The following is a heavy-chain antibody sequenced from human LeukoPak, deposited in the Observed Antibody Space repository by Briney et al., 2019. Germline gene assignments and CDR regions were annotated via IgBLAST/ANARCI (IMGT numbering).Heavy chain of an antibody. Sequence: GGSLRLSCAASGFTFSSYAMHWVRQAPGKGLEWVAVISYDGSNKYYADSVKGRFTISRDNSKNTLYLQMNSLRAEDTAVYYCASCGSYYRDAFDSWGQGTMVTVSS. D-gene: IGHD1-26*01. V-gene: IGHV3-30*04. CDR3: ASCGSYYRDAFDS. CDR1: GFTFSSYA. CDR2: ISYDGSNK. J-gene: IGHJ3*02.